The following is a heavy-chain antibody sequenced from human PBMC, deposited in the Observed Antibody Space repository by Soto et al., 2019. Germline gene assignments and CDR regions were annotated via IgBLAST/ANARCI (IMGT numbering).Heavy chain of an antibody. D-gene: IGHD3-22*01. CDR3: ARYDDSGYYWYFDL. J-gene: IGHJ2*01. CDR2: ISPYTGNT. Sequence: VASVKVSCKTSGYNFIRYGVSWVRQAPGQGLEWMGWISPYTGNTNYAQKLQGRVTMTTDTSTSTAYMELRSLRSDDTAVYYCARYDDSGYYWYFDLWGRGTLVTVSS. CDR1: GYNFIRYG. V-gene: IGHV1-18*01.